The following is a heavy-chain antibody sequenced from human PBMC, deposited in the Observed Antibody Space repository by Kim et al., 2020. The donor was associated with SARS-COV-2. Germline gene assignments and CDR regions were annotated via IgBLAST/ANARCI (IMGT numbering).Heavy chain of an antibody. J-gene: IGHJ5*02. CDR2: ISGSGGST. Sequence: GGSLRLSCAASGFTFSSYAMSWVRQAPGKGLEWVSAISGSGGSTYYADSVKGRFTISRDNSKNTLYLQMNSLRAEDTAVYYCARKGSTYVWSGPQNWFDPRGQGALVTVSS. CDR1: GFTFSSYA. D-gene: IGHD3-3*01. V-gene: IGHV3-23*01. CDR3: ARKGSTYVWSGPQNWFDP.